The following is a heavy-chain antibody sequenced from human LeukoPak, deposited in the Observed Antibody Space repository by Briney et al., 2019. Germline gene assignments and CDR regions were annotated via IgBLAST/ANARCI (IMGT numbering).Heavy chain of an antibody. CDR1: GYTFTSYG. D-gene: IGHD6-13*01. CDR2: ISAYNGNT. J-gene: IGHJ3*02. Sequence: ASVKVSCKASGYTFTSYGISWVRQAPGQGLEWMGWISAYNGNTNYAQKFQGRVTITADKSTSTAYMELSSLRSEDTAVYYCAREFAGTGAFDIWGQGTMVTVSS. CDR3: AREFAGTGAFDI. V-gene: IGHV1-18*01.